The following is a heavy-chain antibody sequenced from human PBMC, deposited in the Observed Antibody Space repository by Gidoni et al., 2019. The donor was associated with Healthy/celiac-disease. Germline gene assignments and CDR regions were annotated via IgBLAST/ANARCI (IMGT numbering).Heavy chain of an antibody. CDR3: ATSHCRSTSCGLDREWNYAPRYYYMDV. CDR1: GGTFSSYS. J-gene: IGHJ6*03. CDR2: IIPICSTT. D-gene: IGHD2-2*01. Sequence: QVQLVQSGAAVKNPGSSVKVSCKASGGTFSSYSISWMRQATGQWLEWMGGIIPICSTTNYAQKFQCRCTTTADKFTSTAYRELSSLRSEYTSVYYGATSHCRSTSCGLDREWNYAPRYYYMDVWGKGTTVTVSS. V-gene: IGHV1-69*06.